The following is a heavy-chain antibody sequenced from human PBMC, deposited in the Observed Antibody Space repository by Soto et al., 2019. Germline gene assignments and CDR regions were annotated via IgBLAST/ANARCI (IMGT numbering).Heavy chain of an antibody. Sequence: QVQLVQSGAEVRKPGSSVKVSCQTSGGTFNNFAFTWVRQAPGQGLEWLGGIMPVFDTTNYAASFQGRITITADDIRNTVYMGMKTLRFADTAVYYCATATISPVSATFHHYGMDVWGQGTTVTVSS. CDR3: ATATISPVSATFHHYGMDV. J-gene: IGHJ6*02. V-gene: IGHV1-69*01. CDR1: GGTFNNFA. D-gene: IGHD6-25*01. CDR2: IMPVFDTT.